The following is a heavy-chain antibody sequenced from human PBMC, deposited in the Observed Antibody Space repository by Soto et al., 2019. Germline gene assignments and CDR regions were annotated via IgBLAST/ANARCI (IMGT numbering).Heavy chain of an antibody. Sequence: SETLSLTCTVSGDSITSNSYFWAWIRQPPGKGLEWIGSIYYSGTTYYNPSLKSRVTISVDTSKNQFSLKLSSVTAADTAVYYCASGDIVVVPAAMGEDNWFAPWGQGTLVTVSS. CDR1: GDSITSNSYF. CDR3: ASGDIVVVPAAMGEDNWFAP. CDR2: IYYSGTT. D-gene: IGHD2-2*01. V-gene: IGHV4-39*01. J-gene: IGHJ5*02.